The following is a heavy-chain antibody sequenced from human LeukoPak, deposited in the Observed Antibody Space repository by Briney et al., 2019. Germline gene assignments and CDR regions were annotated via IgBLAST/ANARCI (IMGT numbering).Heavy chain of an antibody. V-gene: IGHV1-2*02. Sequence: ASVKVSCKASGYTFTGYYMHWVRQAPGQGLEWMGWINPNSGGTNYAQKFQGRVTMTRDTSISTAYMELSRLRSDDTAVYYCARSLSSSSGGYYFDYWGQGTLVTVSS. J-gene: IGHJ4*02. CDR2: INPNSGGT. CDR1: GYTFTGYY. CDR3: ARSLSSSSGGYYFDY. D-gene: IGHD6-6*01.